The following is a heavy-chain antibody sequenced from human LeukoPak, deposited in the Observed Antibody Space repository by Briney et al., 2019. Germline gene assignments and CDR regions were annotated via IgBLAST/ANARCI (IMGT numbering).Heavy chain of an antibody. J-gene: IGHJ6*03. Sequence: PGGSLRLSCAASGFTFSSYWMSWVRQAPGKGLEWVASIKQDGSENYYVDSVKGRFTISRDNAKNSLYLQMNSLRAEDTAVYYCARVDDILTDNNYYFMDVWGKGTTVTIS. CDR3: ARVDDILTDNNYYFMDV. CDR1: GFTFSSYW. CDR2: IKQDGSEN. V-gene: IGHV3-7*01. D-gene: IGHD3-9*01.